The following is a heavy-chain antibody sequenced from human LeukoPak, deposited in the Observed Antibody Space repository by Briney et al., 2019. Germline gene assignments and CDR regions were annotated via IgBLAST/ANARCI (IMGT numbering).Heavy chain of an antibody. CDR2: INWNGGST. Sequence: GGSLRLSCAASGFTFDDYGMSWVRHAPGKGLEWVSGINWNGGSTGYADSVKGRFTISRDNAKNSLYLQMNSLRAEDTALYCCARDRSGSYRGLDYWGQGTLVTVSS. D-gene: IGHD1-26*01. V-gene: IGHV3-20*04. J-gene: IGHJ4*02. CDR1: GFTFDDYG. CDR3: ARDRSGSYRGLDY.